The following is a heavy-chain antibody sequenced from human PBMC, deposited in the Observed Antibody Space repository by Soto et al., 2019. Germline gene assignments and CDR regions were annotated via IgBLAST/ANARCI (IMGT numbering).Heavy chain of an antibody. CDR1: GFTFSSYE. D-gene: IGHD5-12*01. J-gene: IGHJ6*02. CDR3: ARHRRGYSGYDLYYYYGMDV. Sequence: EVQLVESGGGLVQPGGSLRLSCAASGFTFSSYEMNWVRQAPGKGLEWVSYISSSGSTIYYADSVKGRFTISRDNAKNSLYLQMNSLRAEDTAVYYCARHRRGYSGYDLYYYYGMDVWGQGTTVTVSS. V-gene: IGHV3-48*03. CDR2: ISSSGSTI.